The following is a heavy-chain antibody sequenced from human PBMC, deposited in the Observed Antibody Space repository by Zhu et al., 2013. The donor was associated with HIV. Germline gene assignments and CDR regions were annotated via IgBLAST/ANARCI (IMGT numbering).Heavy chain of an antibody. D-gene: IGHD2-15*01. J-gene: IGHJ4*02. CDR1: GGTFSSYA. CDR3: ASPKGPIGYCSGGSCYGFDY. V-gene: IGHV1-69*01. CDR2: IIPIFGTA. Sequence: QVQLVQSGAEVKKPGSSVKVSCKASGGTFSSYAISWVRQAPGQGLEWMGGIIPIFGTANYAQKFQGRVTITADESTSTAYMELSSLRSEDTAVYYCASPKGPIGYCSGGSCYGFDYWGQGTLVTVSS.